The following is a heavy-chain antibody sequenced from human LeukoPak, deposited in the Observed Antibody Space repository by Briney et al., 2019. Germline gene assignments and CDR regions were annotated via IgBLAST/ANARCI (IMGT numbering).Heavy chain of an antibody. J-gene: IGHJ4*02. CDR3: ARDGSPLIEYYFDY. Sequence: GGSVRLSCAASGFTFSNFGLNWVRQAPGKGLEWVAVIWYDGSNKYYADSVKGRITISRDNAKNTLYLQMNSLRAEDTAVYYCARDGSPLIEYYFDYWGQGTLVTVSS. V-gene: IGHV3-33*08. CDR1: GFTFSNFG. CDR2: IWYDGSNK.